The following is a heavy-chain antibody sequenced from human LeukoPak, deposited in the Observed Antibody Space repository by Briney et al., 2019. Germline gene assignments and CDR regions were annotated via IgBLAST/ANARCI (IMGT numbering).Heavy chain of an antibody. CDR1: GGSFSGYY. Sequence: SGTLCLTCAVYGGSFSGYYWSWIRQPPGKGLEWIWEINHSGSTNYNPSLKSRVTISVDASKNQFSLKLSSVTAADTAVYYCARGSSGWYPYYYYYGMDVWGQGTTVTVSS. CDR2: INHSGST. V-gene: IGHV4-34*01. J-gene: IGHJ6*02. D-gene: IGHD6-19*01. CDR3: ARGSSGWYPYYYYYGMDV.